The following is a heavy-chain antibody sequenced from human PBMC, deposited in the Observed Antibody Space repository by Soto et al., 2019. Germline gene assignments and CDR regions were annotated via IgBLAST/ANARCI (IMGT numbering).Heavy chain of an antibody. CDR3: TRRDDSSGYYSFFYYYYDMDV. J-gene: IGHJ6*02. CDR1: GFTFGDYA. Sequence: AGGSLRLSCTASGFTFGDYAMSWVRQAPGKGLEWVGFIRSKAYGGTTEYAASVKGRFTISRDDSKSIAYLQMNSLKTEDTAVYYCTRRDDSSGYYSFFYYYYDMDVWGQGTTVTVSS. D-gene: IGHD3-22*01. CDR2: IRSKAYGGTT. V-gene: IGHV3-49*04.